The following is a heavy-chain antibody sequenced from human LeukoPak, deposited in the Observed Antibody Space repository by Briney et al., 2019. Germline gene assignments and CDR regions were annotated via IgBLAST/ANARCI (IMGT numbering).Heavy chain of an antibody. CDR3: ARTREQWQVLDY. J-gene: IGHJ4*02. Sequence: PGGSLRLSCAASGFTFSSYGMHWVRQAPGKGLEWVAVISHEGSNKYHADSVRGRFTISRDNSKNMVYLQMNRLRDEDTAVYYCARTREQWQVLDYWGQGTLVTVSS. CDR2: ISHEGSNK. D-gene: IGHD6-19*01. CDR1: GFTFSSYG. V-gene: IGHV3-30*03.